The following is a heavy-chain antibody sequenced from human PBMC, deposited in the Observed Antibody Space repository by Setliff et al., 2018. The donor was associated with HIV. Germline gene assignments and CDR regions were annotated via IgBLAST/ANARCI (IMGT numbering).Heavy chain of an antibody. CDR2: IYYSGST. CDR3: ARSHYDSRGYYYRGGAFDI. CDR1: GGSISSSSYY. J-gene: IGHJ3*02. D-gene: IGHD3-22*01. V-gene: IGHV4-39*07. Sequence: SETLSLTCTVSGGSISSSSYYWGWIRQPPGKGLEWIGSIYYSGSTYYNPSLKSRDTISVDTSKNQFSLKLSSVTAADTAVYYCARSHYDSRGYYYRGGAFDIWGLGTMVTVSS.